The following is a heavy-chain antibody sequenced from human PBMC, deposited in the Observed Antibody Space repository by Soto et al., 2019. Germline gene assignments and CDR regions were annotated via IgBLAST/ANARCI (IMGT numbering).Heavy chain of an antibody. CDR3: AHKGYGDYPLDY. CDR2: IYWDDYK. J-gene: IGHJ4*02. CDR1: GFSLSTSGVG. Sequence: QITLKESGPTLVKPTQTLTLTCTFSGFSLSTSGVGVGWIRQPPGKALEWLAVIYWDDYKHYSPSLKSRLTITTDTSKNPVVLTMTNMDPVDTATYYCAHKGYGDYPLDYWGQGTLLTVSS. D-gene: IGHD4-17*01. V-gene: IGHV2-5*02.